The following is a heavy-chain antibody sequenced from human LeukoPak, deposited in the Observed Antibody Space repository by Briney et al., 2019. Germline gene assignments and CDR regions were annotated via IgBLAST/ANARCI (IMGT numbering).Heavy chain of an antibody. J-gene: IGHJ4*02. CDR3: AGSVYLSGWYSGVDY. D-gene: IGHD6-19*01. CDR2: ITYDGGNK. Sequence: GGSLRLSCVAFGFTFNTYAMHWVRQAPGKGLEWVAVITYDGGNKYYADSVTDRFTISRDNSKNRLYLQMNSPRGEDTAVYYCAGSVYLSGWYSGVDYWGQGTLVTVSS. V-gene: IGHV3-30-3*01. CDR1: GFTFNTYA.